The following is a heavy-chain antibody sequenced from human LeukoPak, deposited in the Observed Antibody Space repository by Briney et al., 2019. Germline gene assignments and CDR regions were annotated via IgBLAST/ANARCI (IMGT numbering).Heavy chain of an antibody. D-gene: IGHD6-13*01. CDR3: AREAAGGTSDAFDI. CDR1: GDSITNDNW. CDR2: IHHSGNT. Sequence: SETLSLTCAVSGDSITNDNWWSWVRQPPGKGLEWIVEIHHSGNTNYNPSLKSRVTTSMDKSKNQVSLKVNSVTAADTAVYYCAREAAGGTSDAFDIWGQGTMVTVSS. J-gene: IGHJ3*02. V-gene: IGHV4-4*02.